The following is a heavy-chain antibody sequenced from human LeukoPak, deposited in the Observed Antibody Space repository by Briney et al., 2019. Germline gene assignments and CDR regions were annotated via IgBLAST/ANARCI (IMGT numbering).Heavy chain of an antibody. D-gene: IGHD1-26*01. J-gene: IGHJ4*02. CDR3: ARGYSGSYELGY. Sequence: SETLSLTCAVYGGSFSGYYWSWIRQPPGKGLEWIGEINHSGSTNYNPSLKSRVTISVDTSKNQFSLKLSSVTAADTAVYYCARGYSGSYELGYWGQGTLVTVSS. V-gene: IGHV4-34*01. CDR2: INHSGST. CDR1: GGSFSGYY.